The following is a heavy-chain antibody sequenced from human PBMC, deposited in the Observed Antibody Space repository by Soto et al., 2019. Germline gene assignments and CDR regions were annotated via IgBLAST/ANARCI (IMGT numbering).Heavy chain of an antibody. Sequence: QVQLVESGGAVVPPGRSLRLSCAASGFPFISYAMHWFRQAPGKGLERVAVISYDGSNNYYAEYVKGRFTISRDNSKNTLYLQMNSLRAEDTAVYYCARGMGSVTSPFDYWGQGTLVTVSS. CDR1: GFPFISYA. CDR3: ARGMGSVTSPFDY. V-gene: IGHV3-30-3*01. CDR2: ISYDGSNN. D-gene: IGHD1-26*01. J-gene: IGHJ4*02.